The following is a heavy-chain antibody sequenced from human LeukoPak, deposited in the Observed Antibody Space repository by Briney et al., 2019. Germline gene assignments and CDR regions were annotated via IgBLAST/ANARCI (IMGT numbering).Heavy chain of an antibody. Sequence: QPGGSLRLSCAASGFTFSNFAMTWVRQAPGKGLEWVSSITGSHGPTYNTVSVKGRFTISRDNSQNTLYLQMNSLRAEDTAVYYCTKDPNGDYVGAFDPWGQGTLVTVSS. J-gene: IGHJ5*02. V-gene: IGHV3-23*01. CDR1: GFTFSNFA. D-gene: IGHD4-17*01. CDR3: TKDPNGDYVGAFDP. CDR2: ITGSHGPT.